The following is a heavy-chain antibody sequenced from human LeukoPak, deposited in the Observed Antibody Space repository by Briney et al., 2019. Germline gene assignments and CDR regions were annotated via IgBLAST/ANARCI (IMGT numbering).Heavy chain of an antibody. D-gene: IGHD3-22*01. V-gene: IGHV3-7*01. CDR3: AKGLSSGYSGSDY. CDR1: GFTFTRYW. J-gene: IGHJ4*02. Sequence: PGGSLRLSCAASGFTFTRYWMTWVRQAPGTGLELVANIKEDGSEKYYVDSVKGRFTISRDNAKNSLYLQMNSLRAEDTAVYYCAKGLSSGYSGSDYWGQGTLVTVSS. CDR2: IKEDGSEK.